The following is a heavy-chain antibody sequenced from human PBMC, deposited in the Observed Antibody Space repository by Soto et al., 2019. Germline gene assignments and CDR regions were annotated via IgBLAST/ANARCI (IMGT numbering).Heavy chain of an antibody. D-gene: IGHD3-22*01. V-gene: IGHV4-39*01. J-gene: IGHJ3*02. CDR1: GGSISSSSYY. CDR2: IYYSGTT. Sequence: SETLSLTCTVSGGSISSSSYYWGWIRQPPGKGLEWIGSIYYSGTTSYTPPLKSRVTISVDTSKNQFSLRLSVVTAADTAVYYCARRPPDYYLSSGYCGGQIWDAFDIWGRGTTDT. CDR3: ARRPPDYYLSSGYCGGQIWDAFDI.